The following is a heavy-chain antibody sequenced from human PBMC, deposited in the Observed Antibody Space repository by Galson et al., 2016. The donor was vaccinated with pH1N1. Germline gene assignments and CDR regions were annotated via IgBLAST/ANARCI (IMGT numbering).Heavy chain of an antibody. CDR2: INPNTGVT. D-gene: IGHD1-26*01. CDR1: GYTFTAYY. V-gene: IGHV1-2*04. Sequence: SVKVSCKASGYTFTAYYIHWVRQAPGQGLEWMGCINPNTGVTKYAQKFQGWVTMTRDTSISTANVELNRLRSNDTAVYYCARVRYSGSPSWFDPWGQGTLVTVSS. CDR3: ARVRYSGSPSWFDP. J-gene: IGHJ5*02.